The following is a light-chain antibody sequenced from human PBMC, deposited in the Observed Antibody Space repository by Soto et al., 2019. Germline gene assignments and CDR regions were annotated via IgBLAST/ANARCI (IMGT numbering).Light chain of an antibody. Sequence: QSVLTQPASVSGSPGQSITISCTGTSSDVGGYNYVSWYQQHPGKAPKLMIYDVTNRPSGVSNRFSGSKSGNTASLTISGLQAEDEADYYCCSYTSSGTRVFGGGTKVTVL. CDR3: CSYTSSGTRV. CDR2: DVT. J-gene: IGLJ2*01. V-gene: IGLV2-14*01. CDR1: SSDVGGYNY.